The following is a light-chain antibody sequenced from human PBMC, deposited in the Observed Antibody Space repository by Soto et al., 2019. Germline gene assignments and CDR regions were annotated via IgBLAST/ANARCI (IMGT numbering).Light chain of an antibody. CDR2: ATS. J-gene: IGKJ5*01. CDR3: QQSYKMPS. CDR1: RNVSIY. Sequence: EIPLTQSPSSLAASVGDRLTLTCRASRNVSIYLNWYQHKPGKGPTLLIHATSNLQIGVPSRFSGSGSGTEFTLNISSLEPEDFGTYYCQQSYKMPSFGQGTRLEIX. V-gene: IGKV1-39*01.